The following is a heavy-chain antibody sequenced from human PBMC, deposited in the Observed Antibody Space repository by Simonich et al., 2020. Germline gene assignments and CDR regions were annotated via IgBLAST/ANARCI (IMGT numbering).Heavy chain of an antibody. V-gene: IGHV3-30*07. CDR3: ARDGERYCGGDCYSYFDY. CDR1: GFTFSSYA. D-gene: IGHD2-21*02. J-gene: IGHJ4*02. CDR2: ISDDESKK. Sequence: QVQLVESGGGVVQPGRSLRLSCAASGFTFSSYAMHWVRQAPGKGLEWGEVISDDESKKYNADSVKGRFTISRDNSKNTLYLQMNSLRAEDTAVYYCARDGERYCGGDCYSYFDYWGQGTLVTVSS.